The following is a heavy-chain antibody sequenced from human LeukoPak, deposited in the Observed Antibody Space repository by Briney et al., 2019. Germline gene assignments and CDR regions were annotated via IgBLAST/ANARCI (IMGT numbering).Heavy chain of an antibody. J-gene: IGHJ4*02. Sequence: GGSLRLSCAAAGFTFSTCDMHWFRQTPGKGLEWVSAIAAGGNTYYAVSVKGRFTISRENAKNSLYLQMNTLTAGDTAVYYCAREHIGSGWRATYDWGQGTLLTVSS. CDR2: IAAGGNT. CDR1: GFTFSTCD. CDR3: AREHIGSGWRATYD. D-gene: IGHD6-19*01. V-gene: IGHV3-13*04.